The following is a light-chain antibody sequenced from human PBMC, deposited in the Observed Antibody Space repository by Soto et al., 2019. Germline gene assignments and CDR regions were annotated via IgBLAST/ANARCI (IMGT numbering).Light chain of an antibody. V-gene: IGKV3-11*01. CDR3: QQRSNWPWT. CDR2: DAS. J-gene: IGKJ1*01. Sequence: EIVLTQSPATLSLSPGERATLSCRASQSVSSYLAWYQQKPGQAPRLLIYDASNRSTGIPARFSGSGSGTDFPLTISSLEPEDVAVYYCQQRSNWPWTFGQGTKVEIK. CDR1: QSVSSY.